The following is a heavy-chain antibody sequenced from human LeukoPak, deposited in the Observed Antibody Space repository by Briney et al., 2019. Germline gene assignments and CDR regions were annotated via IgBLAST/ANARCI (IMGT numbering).Heavy chain of an antibody. V-gene: IGHV1-18*01. CDR2: ISAYNGNT. D-gene: IGHD3-10*01. Sequence: GASVKVSCKASGYTFTSYGISWVRQAPGQGLEWMGWISAYNGNTNYAQKLQGRVTMTTDTSTSTAYMELSSLRSEDTAVYYCARDLTMVQHWFDPWGQGTLVTVSS. J-gene: IGHJ5*02. CDR1: GYTFTSYG. CDR3: ARDLTMVQHWFDP.